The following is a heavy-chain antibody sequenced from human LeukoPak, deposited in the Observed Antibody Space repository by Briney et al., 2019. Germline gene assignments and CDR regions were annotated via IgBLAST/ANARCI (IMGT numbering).Heavy chain of an antibody. D-gene: IGHD5-24*01. CDR1: GGSINKYY. V-gene: IGHV4-59*01. Sequence: SETLSLTCTVSGGSINKYYWSWIRQPPGKGLEWIGFIYYSGSTNYNPSLKSRVTISLDTSKNQFSLNLSSVTAADTAVYYCAARGDGYNNWYFDLWGRGTLVTVSS. J-gene: IGHJ2*01. CDR3: AARGDGYNNWYFDL. CDR2: IYYSGST.